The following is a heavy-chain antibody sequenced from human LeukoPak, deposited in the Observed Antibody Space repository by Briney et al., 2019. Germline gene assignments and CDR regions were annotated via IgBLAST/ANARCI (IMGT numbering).Heavy chain of an antibody. J-gene: IGHJ4*02. Sequence: PGRSLRLSCAASGFTFSSYGMHWVRQAPGKGLEWVAVISYDGSNKYYADSVKGRFTISRDNSKNTLYLQMNSLRAEDTAVYYCARAPDGSGSKYYFGYWGQGTLVAVSS. D-gene: IGHD3-10*01. V-gene: IGHV3-30*03. CDR3: ARAPDGSGSKYYFGY. CDR1: GFTFSSYG. CDR2: ISYDGSNK.